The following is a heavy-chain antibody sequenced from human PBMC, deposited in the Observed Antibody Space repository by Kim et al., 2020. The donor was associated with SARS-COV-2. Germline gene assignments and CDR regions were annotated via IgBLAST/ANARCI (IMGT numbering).Heavy chain of an antibody. CDR1: GGSISSGGYY. J-gene: IGHJ3*02. CDR3: ARAPITMIVVVNAFDI. Sequence: SETLSLTCTVSGGSISSGGYYWSWIRQHPGKGLEWIGYIYYNGSTYYNPSLKSRVTISVDTSKNQFSLKLSSVTAADTAVYYCARAPITMIVVVNAFDICGQGTMVTVSS. D-gene: IGHD3-22*01. V-gene: IGHV4-31*03. CDR2: IYYNGST.